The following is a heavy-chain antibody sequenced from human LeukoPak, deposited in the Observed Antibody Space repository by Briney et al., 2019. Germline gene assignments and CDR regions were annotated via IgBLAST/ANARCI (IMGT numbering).Heavy chain of an antibody. J-gene: IGHJ4*02. CDR3: ATVLHRWYFDY. Sequence: GGSLRLSCAASGFTFSSYWTSWVRQAPGKGLEWVANIKQDGSEKYYVDSVKGRFTISRDNAKNSLYLQMNSLRAEDTAVYYCATVLHRWYFDYWGQGTLVTVSS. D-gene: IGHD5-24*01. CDR2: IKQDGSEK. CDR1: GFTFSSYW. V-gene: IGHV3-7*01.